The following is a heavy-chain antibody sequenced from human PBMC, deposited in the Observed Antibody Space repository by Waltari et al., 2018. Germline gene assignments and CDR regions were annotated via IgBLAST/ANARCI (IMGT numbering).Heavy chain of an antibody. CDR2: INGGNANT. D-gene: IGHD3-3*01. V-gene: IGHV1-3*01. J-gene: IGHJ4*02. Sequence: QVQLVQSGAEVKKPGASVKVSCKASGYSFTPYPMFWVRQAPGQRPEWMGCINGGNANTKYSQKFQGRVTITRDTSATTAYMEVSSLRFEDTAVYYCATNAATYYDFWSGYADWGQGTLVTVSS. CDR3: ATNAATYYDFWSGYAD. CDR1: GYSFTPYP.